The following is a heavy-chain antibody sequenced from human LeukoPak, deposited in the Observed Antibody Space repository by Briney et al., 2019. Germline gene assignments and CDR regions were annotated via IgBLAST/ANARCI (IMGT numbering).Heavy chain of an antibody. CDR3: ASGRRGGAFDI. Sequence: PSETLSLTCAVYGGSFSGYYWSWIRQPPGKGLEWIGEINHSGSTNYNPSLKSRVTISVDTSKNQFSLKLSSVTAADTAVYYCASGRRGGAFDIWGQGTMVTVSS. J-gene: IGHJ3*02. CDR1: GGSFSGYY. D-gene: IGHD4-23*01. V-gene: IGHV4-34*01. CDR2: INHSGST.